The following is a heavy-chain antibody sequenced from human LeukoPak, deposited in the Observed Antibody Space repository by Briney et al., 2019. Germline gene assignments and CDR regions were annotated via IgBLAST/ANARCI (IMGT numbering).Heavy chain of an antibody. CDR2: ISSSSSYI. Sequence: PGGSLRLSCAASGFTFSSYSMNWVRQAPGKGLEWVSSISSSSSYIYYADSVKGRFTISRDNAKSSLYLQMNSLRAEDTAVYYCARELWGSSTISGTSDFDYWGQGTLVTVSS. CDR1: GFTFSSYS. CDR3: ARELWGSSTISGTSDFDY. J-gene: IGHJ4*02. V-gene: IGHV3-21*01. D-gene: IGHD5/OR15-5a*01.